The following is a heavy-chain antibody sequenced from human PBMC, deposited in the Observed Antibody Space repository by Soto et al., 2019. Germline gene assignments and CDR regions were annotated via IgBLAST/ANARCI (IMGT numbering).Heavy chain of an antibody. D-gene: IGHD6-19*01. CDR1: GFTFADSA. Sequence: EVQVLESGGGLVQPGGSLRLSCAASGFTFADSAMNWVHQAPGKGLEWVSTISGSGANTYYADSVRGRFTISRDNSKNTLSLQMSSLRAEDTAVYYWAKDGKHSNGWWAAFEIWGQGTVVTVS. CDR3: AKDGKHSNGWWAAFEI. J-gene: IGHJ3*02. V-gene: IGHV3-23*01. CDR2: ISGSGANT.